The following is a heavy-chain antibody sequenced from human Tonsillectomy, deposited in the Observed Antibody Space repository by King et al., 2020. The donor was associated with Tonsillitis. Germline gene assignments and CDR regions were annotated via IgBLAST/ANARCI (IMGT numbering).Heavy chain of an antibody. J-gene: IGHJ4*02. CDR2: ISYDGSNK. V-gene: IGHV3-30*18. CDR1: GFTFSSYG. CDR3: AKDLWEMWLDDVGPDY. Sequence: LQLVQSGGGVVQPGRSLRLSCAASGFTFSSYGMHWVRQAPGKGLEWVAVISYDGSNKYYADSVKGRLTISRDNSKNTLSLQMNSLRAEDTAVYYCAKDLWEMWLDDVGPDYWGQGTLVTVSS. D-gene: IGHD6-19*01.